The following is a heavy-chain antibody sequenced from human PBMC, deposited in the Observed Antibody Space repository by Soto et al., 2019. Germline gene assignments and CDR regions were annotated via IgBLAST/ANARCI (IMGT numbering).Heavy chain of an antibody. D-gene: IGHD7-27*01. V-gene: IGHV1-18*01. CDR2: ISAYNGNT. J-gene: IGHJ4*02. Sequence: GASVTVSCKASVYTFTSYGISWVRQAPGQGLEWMGWISAYNGNTNYAQKLQGRVTMTTDTSTSTAYMELRSLRSDDTAVYYCARDSEMGTCFDYWGKGTLVTVPQ. CDR1: VYTFTSYG. CDR3: ARDSEMGTCFDY.